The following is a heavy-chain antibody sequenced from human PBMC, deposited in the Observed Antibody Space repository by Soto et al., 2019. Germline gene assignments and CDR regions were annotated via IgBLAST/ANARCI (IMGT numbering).Heavy chain of an antibody. V-gene: IGHV1-69*02. D-gene: IGHD2-2*01. J-gene: IGHJ6*03. CDR3: ARRGGYCSSTSCLANYYYMDV. Sequence: SVKVSCKASGGTFSSYTISWVRQAPGQGLEWMGRIIPILGIANYAQKFQGRVTITADKSTSTAYMELSSLRSEDTAVYYCARRGGYCSSTSCLANYYYMDVWGKGTTVTVSS. CDR1: GGTFSSYT. CDR2: IIPILGIA.